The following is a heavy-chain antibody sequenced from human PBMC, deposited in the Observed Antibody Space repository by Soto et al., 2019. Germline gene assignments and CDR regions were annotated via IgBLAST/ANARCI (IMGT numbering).Heavy chain of an antibody. CDR2: IIPILGIA. Sequence: ASVKVSCKASGGTFSSYAISWVRQAPGQGLEWMGGIIPILGIANYAQKFQGRVTITADKSTSTAYMELSSLRSEDTAVYYCARSQVPYSYGYYYYGMDVWGQGTTVTVSS. CDR1: GGTFSSYA. J-gene: IGHJ6*02. V-gene: IGHV1-69*10. D-gene: IGHD5-18*01. CDR3: ARSQVPYSYGYYYYGMDV.